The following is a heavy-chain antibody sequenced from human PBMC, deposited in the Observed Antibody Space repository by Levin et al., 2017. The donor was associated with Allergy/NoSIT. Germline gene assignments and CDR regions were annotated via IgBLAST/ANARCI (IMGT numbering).Heavy chain of an antibody. J-gene: IGHJ4*02. CDR1: GFTFSSYG. Sequence: GESLKISCAASGFTFSSYGMHWVRQAPGKGLEWVAVISYDGSNKYYADSVKGRFTISRDNSKNTLYLQMNSLRAEDTAVYYCAKDGNYDFWSGYSYYFDYWGQGTLVTVSS. CDR3: AKDGNYDFWSGYSYYFDY. CDR2: ISYDGSNK. V-gene: IGHV3-30*18. D-gene: IGHD3-3*01.